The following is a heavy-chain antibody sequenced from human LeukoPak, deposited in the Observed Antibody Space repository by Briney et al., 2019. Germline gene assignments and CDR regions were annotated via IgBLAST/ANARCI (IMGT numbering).Heavy chain of an antibody. CDR2: ISGSGGST. CDR1: GFTFSSYS. V-gene: IGHV3-23*01. J-gene: IGHJ4*02. CDR3: AKDPYSSSTYFDY. D-gene: IGHD6-6*01. Sequence: PGGSLRLSCAASGFTFSSYSINWVRQAPGKGLEWASAISGSGGSTYYADSVQGRFTISRDNSKNTLYLQMNSLRAEDTAIYYCAKDPYSSSTYFDYWGQGTLVIVSS.